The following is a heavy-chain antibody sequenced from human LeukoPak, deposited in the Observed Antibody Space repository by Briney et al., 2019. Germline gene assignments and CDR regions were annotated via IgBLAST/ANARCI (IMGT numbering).Heavy chain of an antibody. CDR3: AKYGMRTKAAAGVDY. CDR2: ISDTGNT. CDR1: GFTLSSYA. J-gene: IGHJ4*02. V-gene: IGHV3-23*01. Sequence: GGSLRLSCAASGFTLSSYAMSWVRQAPGKGLEWVSAISDTGNTYHADSVKGRFTISRDSSKNTLFLQMNRLRPEDTAVYYCAKYGMRTKAAAGVDYWGQGTLVTVSS. D-gene: IGHD6-13*01.